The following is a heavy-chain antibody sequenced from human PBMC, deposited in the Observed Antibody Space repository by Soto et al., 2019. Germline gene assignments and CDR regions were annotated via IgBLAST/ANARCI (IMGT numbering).Heavy chain of an antibody. V-gene: IGHV3-15*07. CDR3: TTGLLRSGGAFDI. D-gene: IGHD4-17*01. CDR2: IKSKTDGGTT. CDR1: GFTFSNVW. J-gene: IGHJ3*02. Sequence: GESLKISCAASGFTFSNVWMNWVRQAPGKGLEWVGRIKSKTDGGTTDYAAPVKGRFTISRDDSKNTLYLQMNSLKTEDTAVYYCTTGLLRSGGAFDIWGQGTMVTVS.